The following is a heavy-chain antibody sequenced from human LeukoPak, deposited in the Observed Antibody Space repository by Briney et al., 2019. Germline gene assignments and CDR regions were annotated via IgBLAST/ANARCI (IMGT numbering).Heavy chain of an antibody. J-gene: IGHJ4*02. V-gene: IGHV4-39*01. D-gene: IGHD3-22*01. Sequence: PSETLSLTCSVSGGSISSSSYYWGWIRQSPGKGLEWIGSIYYSGSTYYNPSLKSRLTVSVDTSKNQFSLKLSSVTAADTAVYYCARQKITTSDYWGQGNMVTVSS. CDR1: GGSISSSSYY. CDR2: IYYSGST. CDR3: ARQKITTSDY.